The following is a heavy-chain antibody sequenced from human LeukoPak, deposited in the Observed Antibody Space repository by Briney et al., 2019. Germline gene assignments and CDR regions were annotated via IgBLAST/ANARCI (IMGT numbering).Heavy chain of an antibody. CDR1: GGSISSGDYY. V-gene: IGHV4-30-4*01. CDR3: AREPTNKRSIAAAGKDDPVPYWYFDL. Sequence: PSETLSLTCTVSGGSISSGDYYWSWIRQPPGKGLEWIGYIYYSGSTYYNPSLRSRVTISIDTSRTQFSLRLSSVTAADTAVYYCAREPTNKRSIAAAGKDDPVPYWYFDLWGRGTLVTVSS. D-gene: IGHD6-13*01. CDR2: IYYSGST. J-gene: IGHJ2*01.